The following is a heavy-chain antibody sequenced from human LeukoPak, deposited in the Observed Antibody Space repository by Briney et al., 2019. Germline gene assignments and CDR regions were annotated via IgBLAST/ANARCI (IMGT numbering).Heavy chain of an antibody. D-gene: IGHD3-10*01. CDR1: GFTVSSNY. CDR2: IYSGGST. CDR3: ARGPPVLWFGELLYY. V-gene: IGHV3-53*01. J-gene: IGHJ4*02. Sequence: PGGSLRLSCAASGFTVSSNYMSWVRQAPGKGLEWVSVIYSGGSTYHADSVKGRFTISRDNSKNTLYLQMNSLRAEDTAVYYCARGPPVLWFGELLYYWGQGTLVTVSS.